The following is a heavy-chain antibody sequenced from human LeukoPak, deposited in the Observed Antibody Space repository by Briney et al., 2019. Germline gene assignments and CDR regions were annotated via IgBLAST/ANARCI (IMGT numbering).Heavy chain of an antibody. CDR1: GLTFSNYW. CDR2: IKGDGSYK. CDR3: ASLDTALLNTAY. V-gene: IGHV3-7*01. Sequence: GGSLRLSCAASGLTFSNYWMSWVRQAPGKGLEWVANIKGDGSYKYYVDSVKGRFTISRDNAKSSVYLQMDSLRAEDTAVYYCASLDTALLNTAYWGQGTLVTVSS. J-gene: IGHJ4*02. D-gene: IGHD5-18*01.